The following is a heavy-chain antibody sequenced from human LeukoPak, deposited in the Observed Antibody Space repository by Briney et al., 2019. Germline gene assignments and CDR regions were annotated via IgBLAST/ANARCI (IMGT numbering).Heavy chain of an antibody. J-gene: IGHJ3*01. CDR2: IYHSGSR. D-gene: IGHD3-22*01. CDR3: ARRPVYDSSGFHM. CDR1: GGSLRSYS. V-gene: IGHV4-59*08. Sequence: SETLCLSCTVSGGSLRSYSGTWIPQSPGKGLKWIVYIYHSGSRNYNPSLRSRVTISIDTAKNQCSLRLRSVTAADAGVYYWARRPVYDSSGFHMWRQGTRVSV.